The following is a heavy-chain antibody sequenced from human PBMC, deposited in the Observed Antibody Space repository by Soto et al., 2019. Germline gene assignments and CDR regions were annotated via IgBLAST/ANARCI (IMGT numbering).Heavy chain of an antibody. D-gene: IGHD2-21*02. CDR3: ARQRTTVVTKAYFDH. J-gene: IGHJ5*02. CDR1: GESINSSSYY. V-gene: IGHV4-39*01. Sequence: SETLSLTFLVSGESINSSSYYWGWIRQPPGKGLEWIGCIYYSGRTYYNPSFKSRVTISIDTSKNQFSPKLSYVTATDTAVYYCARQRTTVVTKAYFDHWGQVAQGTVSS. CDR2: IYYSGRT.